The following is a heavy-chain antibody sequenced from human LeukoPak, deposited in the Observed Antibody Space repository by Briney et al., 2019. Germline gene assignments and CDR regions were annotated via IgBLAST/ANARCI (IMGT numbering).Heavy chain of an antibody. D-gene: IGHD3-22*01. J-gene: IGHJ5*02. CDR3: AKAGSHYDPSSWFDP. V-gene: IGHV3-23*01. CDR2: ISGSGGST. CDR1: GFTFSSYA. Sequence: GGSLRLSCAASGFTFSSYAMSWVRQASGKGLEWVSAISGSGGSTYYADSVKGRFTISRDNSKNTLYLQMNSLRAEDTAVYYCAKAGSHYDPSSWFDPWGQGTLVTVSS.